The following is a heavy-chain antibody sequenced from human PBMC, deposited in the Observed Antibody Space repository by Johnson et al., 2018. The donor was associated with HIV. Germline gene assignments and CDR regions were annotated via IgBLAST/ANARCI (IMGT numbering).Heavy chain of an antibody. Sequence: EVQLVESGGGVVQTGGSLRLSCAASGFSLSNYWMSWVRQAPGKGLEWVANIKQDGSEKYYVGSVKGRFTVSRDNARKSLYLQMNSLRAEDTAVYYCAREMAATNAWALDIWGQGTMVTVSS. J-gene: IGHJ3*02. CDR1: GFSLSNYW. CDR2: IKQDGSEK. CDR3: AREMAATNAWALDI. D-gene: IGHD5-24*01. V-gene: IGHV3-7*03.